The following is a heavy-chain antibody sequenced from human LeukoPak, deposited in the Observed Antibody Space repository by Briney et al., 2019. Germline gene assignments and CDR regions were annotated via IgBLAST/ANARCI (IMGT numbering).Heavy chain of an antibody. D-gene: IGHD6-13*01. CDR2: IYYSGST. CDR3: AVSSSWSLYYFDY. Sequence: PSETLSLTCTVSGGTISGYYWSWIRQPPGKGLEWIGYIYYSGSTNNNPSLKSRVTISVDTYKNQFSLKRSSVTAAYTAVYYGAVSSSWSLYYFDYWGQGTLVTVSS. J-gene: IGHJ4*02. CDR1: GGTISGYY. V-gene: IGHV4-59*08.